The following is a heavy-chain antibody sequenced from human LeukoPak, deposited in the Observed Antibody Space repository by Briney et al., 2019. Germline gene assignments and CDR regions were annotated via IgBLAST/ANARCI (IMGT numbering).Heavy chain of an antibody. J-gene: IGHJ6*02. V-gene: IGHV3-74*01. D-gene: IGHD5-18*01. CDR2: INTDGSSG. CDR3: ARGHSYGYGVDV. CDR1: GFTFSSYW. Sequence: TGGSLRLSCVASGFTFSSYWMHWVRQAPGKGLVWVSRINTDGSSGNYADSVKGRFTISRENAKNTLYLQMNSLRAEDTAVYYCARGHSYGYGVDVWGQGTTVTVSS.